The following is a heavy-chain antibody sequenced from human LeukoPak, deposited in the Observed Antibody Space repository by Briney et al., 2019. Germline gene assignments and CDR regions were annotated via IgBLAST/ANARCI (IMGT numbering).Heavy chain of an antibody. CDR2: ISTYNGDT. D-gene: IGHD6-19*01. Sequence: GASVKVSCKASGYTFISYGMNWLRQAPGQGLEWMGWISTYNGDTNYAQKLQGRVTMTTDTSTSTAYMELRSLRSDDTAVYYCARSIPGLVSNWFDPWGQGTLVTVSS. CDR1: GYTFISYG. V-gene: IGHV1-18*01. J-gene: IGHJ5*02. CDR3: ARSIPGLVSNWFDP.